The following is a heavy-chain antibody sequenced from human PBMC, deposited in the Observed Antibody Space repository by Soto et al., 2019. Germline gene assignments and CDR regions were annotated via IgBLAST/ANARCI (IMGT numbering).Heavy chain of an antibody. D-gene: IGHD3-16*02. V-gene: IGHV3-33*01. CDR2: IWYDGSNK. CDR3: ARDRGYRGRVIVTYYFDY. Sequence: QVQLVESGGGVVQPGRSLRLSCAASGFTFSSYGMHWVRQAPGKGLEWVAVIWYDGSNKYYADSVKGRFTISRDNSKNRLYLQMNSLRAEDTAVYYCARDRGYRGRVIVTYYFDYWGQGTLVTVSS. J-gene: IGHJ4*02. CDR1: GFTFSSYG.